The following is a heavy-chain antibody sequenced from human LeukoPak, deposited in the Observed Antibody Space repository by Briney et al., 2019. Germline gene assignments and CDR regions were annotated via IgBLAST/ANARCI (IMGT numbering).Heavy chain of an antibody. CDR3: ARGYSSSWLDY. CDR2: INPNSGGT. V-gene: IGHV1-2*06. Sequence: ASVKVSCKASGYTFTAFFMHWVRQAPGQGLEWMGRINPNSGGTKYAQKFQGRVTMTTDTSINTAYLELSRLRSDDTAVYYCARGYSSSWLDYWGQGTLVTVSS. D-gene: IGHD6-13*01. J-gene: IGHJ4*02. CDR1: GYTFTAFF.